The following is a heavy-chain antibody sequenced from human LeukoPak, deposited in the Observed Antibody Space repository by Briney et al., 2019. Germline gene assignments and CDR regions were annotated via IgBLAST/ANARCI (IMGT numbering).Heavy chain of an antibody. V-gene: IGHV3-23*01. CDR2: ISGSGGST. J-gene: IGHJ3*02. CDR1: GFTFSSYG. CDR3: AKVQSGSYSHDAFDI. Sequence: GGSLRLSCAASGFTFSSYGMSWVRQAPGKGLEWVSAISGSGGSTYYADSVKGRFTISRDNSKNTLYLQMNSLRAEDTAVYYCAKVQSGSYSHDAFDIWGQGTMVTVSS. D-gene: IGHD1-26*01.